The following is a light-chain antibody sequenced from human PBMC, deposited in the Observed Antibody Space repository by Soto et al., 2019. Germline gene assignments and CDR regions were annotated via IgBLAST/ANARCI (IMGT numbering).Light chain of an antibody. CDR1: QSVSSY. CDR3: QQRSNWPPT. Sequence: EIVLTQSPATLSLSPGEGATLSCRASQSVSSYLAWYQQKPGQAPRLLIYDASNRATGLPARFSGSGSGTDFTLTTSRLEPEDFAVYYCQQRSNWPPTFGGGTKVEIK. CDR2: DAS. J-gene: IGKJ4*01. V-gene: IGKV3-11*01.